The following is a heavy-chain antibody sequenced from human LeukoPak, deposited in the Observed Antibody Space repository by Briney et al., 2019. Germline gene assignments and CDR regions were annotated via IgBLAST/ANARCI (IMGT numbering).Heavy chain of an antibody. D-gene: IGHD1-7*01. CDR1: GGSISSSNW. V-gene: IGHV4-4*02. J-gene: IGHJ5*02. CDR3: ARGSSRYNWNYKGWFDP. Sequence: PSETLSLTCAVSGGSISSSNWWSWVRQPPGKGLEWIGEIYHSGSTNYNPSLKSRVTISVDKSKNQFSLKLTSVTAADTAVYYCARGSSRYNWNYKGWFDPWGQGTLVTVSS. CDR2: IYHSGST.